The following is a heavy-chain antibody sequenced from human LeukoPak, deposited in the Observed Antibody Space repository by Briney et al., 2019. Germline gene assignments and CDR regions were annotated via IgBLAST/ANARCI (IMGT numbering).Heavy chain of an antibody. V-gene: IGHV3-21*04. J-gene: IGHJ1*01. CDR2: ISSGSCYI. Sequence: GGSLRLSCAASGFSFIGYGMSWVRQAPGKGLEWVSSISSGSCYIYYADSVKGRFTISRDNAQNALFLQMNALRVDDSAVYYCARDSGHTVTNEYFEHWGQGTLLTVSS. CDR3: ARDSGHTVTNEYFEH. D-gene: IGHD1-14*01. CDR1: GFSFIGYG.